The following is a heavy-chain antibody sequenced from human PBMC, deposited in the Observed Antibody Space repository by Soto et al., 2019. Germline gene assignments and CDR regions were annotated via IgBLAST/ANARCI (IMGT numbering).Heavy chain of an antibody. D-gene: IGHD1-26*01. CDR1: GGSISSYF. Sequence: QVQVLESGPGLVKPSETLSLTCTIYGGSISSYFWSWIRQPPGKGLEWIGYIHYSGTTVYSPSLKSRVTMSIDTSENQFTLNLTSVTAADTAVYYCARDTGSYYLDSWGHGSLVTVSS. V-gene: IGHV4-59*01. CDR3: ARDTGSYYLDS. J-gene: IGHJ4*01. CDR2: IHYSGTT.